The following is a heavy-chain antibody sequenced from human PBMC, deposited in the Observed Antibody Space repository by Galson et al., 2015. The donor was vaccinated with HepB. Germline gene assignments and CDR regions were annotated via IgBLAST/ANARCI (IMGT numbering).Heavy chain of an antibody. J-gene: IGHJ4*02. V-gene: IGHV3-11*01. CDR2: ISSSGNIP. D-gene: IGHD1-26*01. Sequence: SLRLSCAASGFTFSDYYMTWIRQAPGKGLEWVSYISSSGNIPYHADSVKGRFTISRDNAKNSLYLQMNSLRAEDTAVSYCAREHSYSFASGGQGPLVTVSS. CDR1: GFTFSDYY. CDR3: AREHSYSFAS.